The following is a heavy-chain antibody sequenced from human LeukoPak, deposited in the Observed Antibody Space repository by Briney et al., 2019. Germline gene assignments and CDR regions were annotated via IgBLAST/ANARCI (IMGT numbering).Heavy chain of an antibody. CDR3: ARQGITMIVVDPWYAFDI. J-gene: IGHJ3*02. CDR2: IYPGDSDT. V-gene: IGHV5-51*01. D-gene: IGHD3-22*01. CDR1: GYSFTSYW. Sequence: GESLKISCKGSGYSFTSYWIGWVRQMPGKGLEWMGIIYPGDSDTRYSPSFQGQVTISADKSISTAYPQWSSLKASDTAMYYCARQGITMIVVDPWYAFDIWGQGTMVTVSS.